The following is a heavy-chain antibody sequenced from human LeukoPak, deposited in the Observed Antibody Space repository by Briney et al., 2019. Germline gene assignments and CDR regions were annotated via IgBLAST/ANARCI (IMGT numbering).Heavy chain of an antibody. CDR1: GASFSANY. J-gene: IGHJ4*02. Sequence: TLSLTCAVYGASFSANYWIWIRQPPGKALEWLARIDWDDDKFFSTSLKTRLTISKDTSKNQVVLTMTNMDPVDTATYYCARDNTAQGPFDYWGQGTLVTVSS. CDR3: ARDNTAQGPFDY. CDR2: IDWDDDK. D-gene: IGHD5-18*01. V-gene: IGHV2-70*04.